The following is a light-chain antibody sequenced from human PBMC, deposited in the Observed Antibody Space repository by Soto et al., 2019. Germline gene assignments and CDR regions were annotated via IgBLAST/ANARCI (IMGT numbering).Light chain of an antibody. V-gene: IGKV3-11*01. CDR3: HQRSNWPQT. CDR2: DAS. Sequence: EIVLTQSPATLSLSPGERATLSCRASQSVSSYLGWYQQKPGQAPRLLIYDASTRATGIPARFSGSGSGTDLTLTISSLEPEDFAVYYCHQRSNWPQTFGRGTRVDI. CDR1: QSVSSY. J-gene: IGKJ1*01.